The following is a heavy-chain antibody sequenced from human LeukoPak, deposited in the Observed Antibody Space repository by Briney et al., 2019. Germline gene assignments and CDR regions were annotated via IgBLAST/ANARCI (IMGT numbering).Heavy chain of an antibody. D-gene: IGHD5-12*01. Sequence: PGGSLRLSCAASGFTFSSYAMSWVRQAPGKGLEWVSAISGSGGSTYYADSVKGRFTISRDNSKNTLYLQMNSLRAEDTAVYYCAREGGSGYYRAHDAFDIWGQGTMVTVSS. CDR2: ISGSGGST. V-gene: IGHV3-23*01. J-gene: IGHJ3*02. CDR3: AREGGSGYYRAHDAFDI. CDR1: GFTFSSYA.